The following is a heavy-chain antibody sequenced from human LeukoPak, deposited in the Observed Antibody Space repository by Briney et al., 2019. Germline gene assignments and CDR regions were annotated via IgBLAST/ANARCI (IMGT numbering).Heavy chain of an antibody. CDR2: ISAYNGNT. CDR3: AREGGRDGYNHKNRDDY. CDR1: GYTFTSYG. D-gene: IGHD5-24*01. Sequence: ASVKVSCKASGYTFTSYGISWVRQAPRQGLEWMGWISAYNGNTNYAQKLQGRVPMTTDTPTSTAYMELRSLRSDDTAVYYCAREGGRDGYNHKNRDDYWGQGTLGSVSS. J-gene: IGHJ4*02. V-gene: IGHV1-18*01.